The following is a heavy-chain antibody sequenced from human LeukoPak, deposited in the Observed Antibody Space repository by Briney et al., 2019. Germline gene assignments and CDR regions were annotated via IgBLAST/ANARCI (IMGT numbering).Heavy chain of an antibody. J-gene: IGHJ4*02. CDR1: GFTFSSYS. D-gene: IGHD2-2*01. CDR3: AKDLSQLRLFDY. Sequence: GGSLRLSCAASGFTFSSYSMNWVRQAPGKGLEWVSSISSSSTYMFYADSVKGRFTISRDNAKNSLYLQMNSLRAEDTAVYYCAKDLSQLRLFDYWGQGTLVTVSS. CDR2: ISSSSTYM. V-gene: IGHV3-21*04.